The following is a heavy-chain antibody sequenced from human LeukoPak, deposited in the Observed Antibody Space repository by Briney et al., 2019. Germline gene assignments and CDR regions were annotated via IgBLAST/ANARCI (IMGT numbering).Heavy chain of an antibody. CDR1: SFTFSSYG. CDR2: ISYDGSNK. Sequence: GGSLRLYCAASSFTFSSYGMHWVRQAPGQGLEWVAVISYDGSNKDYADSVKGRFTISRDNSKNTLYLQMNSLRAEDTAVYYCAKDQDSYGYDYWGQGTLVTVSS. V-gene: IGHV3-30*18. J-gene: IGHJ4*02. D-gene: IGHD5-18*01. CDR3: AKDQDSYGYDY.